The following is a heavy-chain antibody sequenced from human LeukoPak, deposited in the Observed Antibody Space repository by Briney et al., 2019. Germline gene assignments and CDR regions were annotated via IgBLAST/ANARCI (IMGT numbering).Heavy chain of an antibody. CDR1: RFTFSSYA. V-gene: IGHV3-23*01. D-gene: IGHD3-9*01. CDR2: ITGSGAST. CDR3: ARPHYDILTRYMYYFDY. Sequence: GASLRLSCAPSRFTFSSYAMTWVRQAPGKGLEWVSHITGSGASTYYADSVKGRFTISRDNSNNSLYLQMNCLRANDTAVYYCARPHYDILTRYMYYFDYWGQGTLVTVSS. J-gene: IGHJ4*02.